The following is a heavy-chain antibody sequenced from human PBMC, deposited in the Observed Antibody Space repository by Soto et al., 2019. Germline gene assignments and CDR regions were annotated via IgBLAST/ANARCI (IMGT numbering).Heavy chain of an antibody. V-gene: IGHV5-51*01. J-gene: IGHJ6*02. CDR1: GYSFTSYW. D-gene: IGHD2-2*01. CDR3: ARRGIRATHCSSTSCYGGMDV. Sequence: PGESLKISCKGSGYSFTSYWIGWVRQMPGKGLEWMGIIYPGDSDTRYSPSFQGQVTISADKSISTAYLQWSSLKASDTAMYYCARRGIRATHCSSTSCYGGMDVWGQGTTVTVSS. CDR2: IYPGDSDT.